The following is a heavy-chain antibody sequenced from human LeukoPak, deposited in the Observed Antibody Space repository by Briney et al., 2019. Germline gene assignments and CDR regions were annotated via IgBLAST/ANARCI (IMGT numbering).Heavy chain of an antibody. CDR2: ISSSSSYI. CDR3: ARDKWLTTTHYFDY. J-gene: IGHJ4*02. CDR1: GFTFSSYS. D-gene: IGHD4-11*01. V-gene: IGHV3-21*01. Sequence: GGSLRLSCAASGFTFSSYSMNWVRQAPGKGLEWVSSISSSSSYIYYADSVKGRFTVSRDNAKNSVYLQMNSLRAEDMAVYYCARDKWLTTTHYFDYWGQGTLVTVSS.